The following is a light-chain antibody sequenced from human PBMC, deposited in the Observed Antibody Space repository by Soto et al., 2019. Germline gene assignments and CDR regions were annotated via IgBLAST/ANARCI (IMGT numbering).Light chain of an antibody. V-gene: IGKV3-15*01. CDR3: QQHNNWPRT. CDR1: QSVSSN. J-gene: IGKJ1*01. CDR2: GAS. Sequence: IVRHPYPAPLSVSPGERATLSCRASQSVSSNLAWYQQKPGQAPRLLIYGASTRATGIPARFSGSGSGTEFTLTISSLQSEDFAVYYCQQHNNWPRTFGQGTKVDIK.